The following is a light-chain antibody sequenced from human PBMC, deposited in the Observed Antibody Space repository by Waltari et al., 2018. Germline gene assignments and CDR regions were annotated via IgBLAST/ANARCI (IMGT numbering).Light chain of an antibody. CDR2: DVN. CDR3: SSFVGANNLAWV. Sequence: HSALTQPASVSGSPGQTVTISCPGTRRDSGRYNYVAWYQHHPDKVPKLIIYDVNNRPSGISDRFSASKSGDTASLTISGLRAEDEADYYCSSFVGANNLAWVFGGGTKVTV. CDR1: RRDSGRYNY. V-gene: IGLV2-14*03. J-gene: IGLJ3*02.